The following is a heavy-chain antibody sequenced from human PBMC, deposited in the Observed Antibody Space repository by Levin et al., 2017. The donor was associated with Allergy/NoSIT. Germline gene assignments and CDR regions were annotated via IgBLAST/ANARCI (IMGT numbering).Heavy chain of an antibody. J-gene: IGHJ4*02. Sequence: ASVKVSCTASGFTFSNYGMTWVRQAPGKGLEWVSAISPSGGSTYYADSVKGRFTISRDNSKTTVFLQMNSLRAEDTAVYYCAKLYRVVRGPEDYWGQGTLVTVAS. CDR3: AKLYRVVRGPEDY. V-gene: IGHV3-23*01. CDR2: ISPSGGST. CDR1: GFTFSNYG. D-gene: IGHD3-10*01.